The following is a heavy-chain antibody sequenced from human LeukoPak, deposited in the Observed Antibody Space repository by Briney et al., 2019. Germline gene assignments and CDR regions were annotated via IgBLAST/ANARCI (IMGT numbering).Heavy chain of an antibody. J-gene: IGHJ6*02. V-gene: IGHV1-69*13. CDR1: GGIFSNYV. D-gene: IGHD2-15*01. CDR3: AGERADIEVYSGMDV. CDR2: IIPMFGTA. Sequence: ASVKVSCTASGGIFSNYVITWVRQAPGQGLQWMGGIIPMFGTANYAQEFQGRVTITADVSTNTAYMELSSLKFEDTAVYYCAGERADIEVYSGMDVWGQGTTVTVSS.